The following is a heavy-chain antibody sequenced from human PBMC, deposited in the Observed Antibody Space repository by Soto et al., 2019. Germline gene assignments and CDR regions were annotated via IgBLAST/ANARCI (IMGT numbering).Heavy chain of an antibody. CDR3: ARVLSVTLFDN. J-gene: IGHJ4*02. CDR2: IYYSGST. V-gene: IGHV4-31*03. Sequence: QVQLQESGPGLVKPSQTLSLTCTVSGGSISTGGYYWTWIRQHPGKGLEWIGHIYYSGSTHYNPSLRSRVTISVDTAKNQFSLKLSSVTAAGTAVYYCARVLSVTLFDNWGQGTLVTVSS. CDR1: GGSISTGGYY. D-gene: IGHD4-17*01.